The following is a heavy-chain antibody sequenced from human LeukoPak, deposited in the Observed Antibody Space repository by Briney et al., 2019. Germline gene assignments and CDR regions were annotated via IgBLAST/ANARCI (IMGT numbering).Heavy chain of an antibody. CDR1: GYSFTSYC. CDR2: IYPGGSGP. D-gene: IGHD1-26*01. Sequence: GESLKISCKVSGYSFTSYCIGWVRQMPGKGLEWMGIIYPGGSGPTYSPSFQGQVTISVDKSINTAYLQWSSLQASDTAMYYCGMSGDRVPLQDDVFDVWGQGTMVTV. CDR3: GMSGDRVPLQDDVFDV. V-gene: IGHV5-51*01. J-gene: IGHJ3*01.